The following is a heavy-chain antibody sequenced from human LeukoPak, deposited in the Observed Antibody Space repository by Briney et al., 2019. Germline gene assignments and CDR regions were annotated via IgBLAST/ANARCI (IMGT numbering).Heavy chain of an antibody. CDR2: ISSDGSNK. Sequence: GGSLRLSCAASGFTFSTYVMHWVRQAPGKGLEWVAVISSDGSNKYYADSVKGRFTISRDNAKNTLFLQMNSLRADDTAVYSCTRSYCSGTSCYWRILSFFDYWGQGTLVTVSS. CDR1: GFTFSTYV. J-gene: IGHJ4*02. V-gene: IGHV3-30-3*01. CDR3: TRSYCSGTSCYWRILSFFDY. D-gene: IGHD2-2*01.